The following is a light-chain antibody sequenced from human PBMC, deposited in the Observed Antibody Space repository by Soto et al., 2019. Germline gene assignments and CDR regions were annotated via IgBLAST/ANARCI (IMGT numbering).Light chain of an antibody. V-gene: IGKV3-15*01. CDR2: RTS. J-gene: IGKJ4*01. CDR3: HQFNALPRAT. Sequence: IGMRESLATLSVSPGERATLSCRASQSISSNLAWYHQKPGQAPRLLMLRTSSRSTGFPARFSGSGSGTELDFTMSIMKSEAVGVCVCHQFNALPRATFGGGTKVDIK. CDR1: QSISSN.